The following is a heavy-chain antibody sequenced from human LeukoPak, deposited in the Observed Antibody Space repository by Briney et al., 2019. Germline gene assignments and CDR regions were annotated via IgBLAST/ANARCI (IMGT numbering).Heavy chain of an antibody. D-gene: IGHD1-26*01. CDR1: GGSISSYY. J-gene: IGHJ5*02. V-gene: IGHV4-59*01. CDR2: IYYSGST. Sequence: SETLSLTCTVSGGSISSYYWSWIRQPPGKGLEWIGYIYYSGSTNYNPSLKSRVTISVDTSKNQFSLKLSSVTAGDTAVYYYARGPYSGSYYRWGQGTLVTVSS. CDR3: ARGPYSGSYYR.